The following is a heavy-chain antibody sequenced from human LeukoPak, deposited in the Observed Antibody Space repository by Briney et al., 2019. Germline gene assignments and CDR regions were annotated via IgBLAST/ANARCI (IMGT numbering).Heavy chain of an antibody. CDR2: IRYDGSNK. CDR1: GFTFSSYV. D-gene: IGHD3-10*01. Sequence: GGSLRLSCAASGFTFSSYVMHWVRQAPGKGLEWVAFIRYDGSNKYYADSVKGRFTISRDNSKNTLYLQMNSLRAEDTAVYYCAKGPYYGSGSYDSYSGQGTLVTVSS. J-gene: IGHJ4*02. CDR3: AKGPYYGSGSYDSY. V-gene: IGHV3-30*02.